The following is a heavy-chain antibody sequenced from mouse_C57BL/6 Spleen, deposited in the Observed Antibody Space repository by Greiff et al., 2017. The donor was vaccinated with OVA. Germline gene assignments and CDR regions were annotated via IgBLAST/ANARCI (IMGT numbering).Heavy chain of an antibody. CDR2: INPSSGYT. J-gene: IGHJ4*01. CDR3: ANDYDTDY. Sequence: QVQLKQSGAELAKPGASVKLSCKASGYTFTSYWMHWVKQRPGQGLEWIGYINPSSGYTKYNQKFKDKATLTADKSSSTAYMPLSSLTYEDSAVYYCANDYDTDYWGQGTSVTVSS. D-gene: IGHD2-4*01. V-gene: IGHV1-7*01. CDR1: GYTFTSYW.